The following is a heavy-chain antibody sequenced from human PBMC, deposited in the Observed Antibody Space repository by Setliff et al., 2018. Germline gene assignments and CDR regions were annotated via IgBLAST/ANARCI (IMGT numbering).Heavy chain of an antibody. V-gene: IGHV1-69*05. CDR3: ARSPPTSTYYDFWSGSQGANWFDP. CDR2: IIPIFATA. J-gene: IGHJ5*02. Sequence: ASVKVSCKASGGTFSTYAISWVRQAPGQGLEWMGGIIPIFATANYAQKFQGRVTITRDTSASTAYMELSSLRSEDTAVYYCARSPPTSTYYDFWSGSQGANWFDPWGQGTLVTVSS. CDR1: GGTFSTYA. D-gene: IGHD3-3*01.